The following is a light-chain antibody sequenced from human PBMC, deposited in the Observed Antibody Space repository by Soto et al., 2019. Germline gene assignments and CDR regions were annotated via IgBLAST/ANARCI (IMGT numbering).Light chain of an antibody. CDR1: QGIRSY. V-gene: IGKV1-9*01. CDR3: QQLNSYPVT. Sequence: DIQLTQSPSFLSASVGDRVTITCRASQGIRSYLAWYQQKPGKAPKLRIYAASTLQSGVPSRFSGSGSGTEFTLTISSLQPEDFATYYCQQLNSYPVTFGQGTRLEIK. CDR2: AAS. J-gene: IGKJ5*01.